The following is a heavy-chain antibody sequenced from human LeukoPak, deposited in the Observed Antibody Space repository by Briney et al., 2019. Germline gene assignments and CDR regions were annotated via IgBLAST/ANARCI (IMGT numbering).Heavy chain of an antibody. Sequence: PSENLSLTCTVSGGSISSSSYYWGWIRQPPGKGLGWIGSIYYSGSTYYNPSLKSRVTISVDTSKNQFSLKLSSVTAAGTAVYYCARLSSKVYGMDVWGQGTTVTVSS. V-gene: IGHV4-39*01. D-gene: IGHD5/OR15-5a*01. J-gene: IGHJ6*02. CDR3: ARLSSKVYGMDV. CDR2: IYYSGST. CDR1: GGSISSSSYY.